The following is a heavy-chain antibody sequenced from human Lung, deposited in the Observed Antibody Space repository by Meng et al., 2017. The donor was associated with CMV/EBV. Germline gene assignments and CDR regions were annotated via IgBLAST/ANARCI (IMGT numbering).Heavy chain of an antibody. D-gene: IGHD2/OR15-2a*01. CDR1: GYTLGTYP. CDR3: ARGGNFDP. V-gene: IGHV7-4-1*02. J-gene: IGHJ5*02. CDR2: ISTNTGTP. Sequence: SEMKKLRTSVNVSFKASGYTLGTYPINWVRQAHGRGLEWIGWISTNTGTPTYTQGFTGRFVFSLDTSVSTAYLQLSSLKAEDTAVYYCARGGNFDPCGQGTLVTVSS.